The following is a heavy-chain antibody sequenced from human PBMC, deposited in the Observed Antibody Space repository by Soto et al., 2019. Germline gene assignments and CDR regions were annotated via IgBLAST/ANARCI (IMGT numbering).Heavy chain of an antibody. V-gene: IGHV4-61*01. CDR1: GVSVNSGSFY. J-gene: IGHJ4*02. CDR3: ARGATVTQYEY. CDR2: GSYSGTT. Sequence: QVQLQESGPGLVKPSETLSLTCTVSGVSVNSGSFYWAWIRQPPGKGLEWIGFGSYSGTTNYKPSLKSRVTISVDTSRSQISLKVTSLTAADTAVYYCARGATVTQYEYWGQGTLVTVSS. D-gene: IGHD4-17*01.